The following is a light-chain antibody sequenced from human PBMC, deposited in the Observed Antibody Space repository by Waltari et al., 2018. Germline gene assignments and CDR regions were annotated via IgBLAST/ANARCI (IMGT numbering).Light chain of an antibody. CDR1: SSDVGGYNY. V-gene: IGLV2-8*01. CDR2: EVT. Sequence: QSALTQPPSASGSPGQPVTISCPGTSSDVGGYNYVSWYQQPPGKAPKLSIYEVTNRPSGVPDRFSGSKSGNTASLTVSGLQAGDEADYYCNSYAGRNRLGVFGGGTKVTVL. CDR3: NSYAGRNRLGV. J-gene: IGLJ2*01.